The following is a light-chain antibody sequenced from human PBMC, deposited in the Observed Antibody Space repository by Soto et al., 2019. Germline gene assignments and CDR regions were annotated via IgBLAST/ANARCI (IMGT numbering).Light chain of an antibody. CDR3: QQYFSYPLT. V-gene: IGKV1-8*01. Sequence: AIRMTQSPSSFSASTGDRVTITCRASQGIRSHLAWYQVKPGKAPRLLIYTASYLESGVPSRLSGSGSVTDFTLTISSLQSEDFAVYYCQQYFSYPLTFGGGTKVEIK. CDR2: TAS. CDR1: QGIRSH. J-gene: IGKJ4*01.